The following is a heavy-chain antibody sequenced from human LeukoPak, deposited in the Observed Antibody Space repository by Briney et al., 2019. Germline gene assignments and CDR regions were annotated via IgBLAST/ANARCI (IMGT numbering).Heavy chain of an antibody. Sequence: ASVKVSCKASGYTFIGYYMHWVRQAPGQGLEWMGWISAYNGNANYVQKFQGRVTMTTDTSTSTAYMELRSLTCDDTAVYYCARDLVTFGGVIVPRDWGQGTLVTVSS. J-gene: IGHJ4*02. V-gene: IGHV1-18*04. CDR1: GYTFIGYY. D-gene: IGHD3-16*02. CDR2: ISAYNGNA. CDR3: ARDLVTFGGVIVPRD.